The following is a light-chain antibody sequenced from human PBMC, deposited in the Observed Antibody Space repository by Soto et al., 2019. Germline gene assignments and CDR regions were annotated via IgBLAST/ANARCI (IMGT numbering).Light chain of an antibody. V-gene: IGLV2-14*03. CDR1: SSDGGCYNY. J-gene: IGLJ2*01. Sequence: QSALTQPASISGSPGQSINISCTGTSSDGGCYNYVSWYQQYPGKAPKLMIYDVDNRTSGVSTRFSGSKSGKTASLTISGLQAEDEADYYCSSSTSSSPVIFGGGTQLTVL. CDR2: DVD. CDR3: SSSTSSSPVI.